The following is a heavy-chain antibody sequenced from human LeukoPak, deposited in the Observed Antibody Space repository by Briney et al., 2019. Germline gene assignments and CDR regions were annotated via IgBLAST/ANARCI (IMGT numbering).Heavy chain of an antibody. D-gene: IGHD6-13*01. Sequence: SETLSLTCTVSGGSISSYYWSWIRQPPGKGLEWIGYIYYSGSTNYNPSLKSRVTISVDTSKNQFSLKLSSVTAADTAVYYCARVDEWSSSSWHQYFDYWGQGTLVTVSS. V-gene: IGHV4-59*08. CDR3: ARVDEWSSSSWHQYFDY. J-gene: IGHJ4*02. CDR2: IYYSGST. CDR1: GGSISSYY.